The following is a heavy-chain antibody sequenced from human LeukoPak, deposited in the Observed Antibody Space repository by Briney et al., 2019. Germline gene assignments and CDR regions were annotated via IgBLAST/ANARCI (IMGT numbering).Heavy chain of an antibody. CDR1: GYTFTSYW. D-gene: IGHD4-11*01. V-gene: IGHV5-51*01. Sequence: GESLKISCKGSGYTFTSYWIGWVRQMPGKGLEWVGIIYSGDSDTRYSPSFQGQVPISADKSLNTAYLQWSSLKASDTAIYYCARRDSRYYFDYWGQGTLVTVSS. J-gene: IGHJ4*02. CDR2: IYSGDSDT. CDR3: ARRDSRYYFDY.